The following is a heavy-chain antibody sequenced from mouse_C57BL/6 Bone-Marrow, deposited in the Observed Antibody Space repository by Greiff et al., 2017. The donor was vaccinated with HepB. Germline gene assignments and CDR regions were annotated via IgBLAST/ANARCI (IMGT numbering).Heavy chain of an antibody. CDR3: ARDNPGRYAMDY. D-gene: IGHD3-3*01. CDR2: ISDGGSYT. Sequence: EVKLMESGGGLVKPGGSLKLSCAASGFTFSSYAMSWVRQTPEKRLEWVTTISDGGSYTYYPDNVKGRFTISRDNAKNNLYLQMSHLKSEDTAMYYCARDNPGRYAMDYWGQGTSVTVSS. CDR1: GFTFSSYA. V-gene: IGHV5-4*01. J-gene: IGHJ4*01.